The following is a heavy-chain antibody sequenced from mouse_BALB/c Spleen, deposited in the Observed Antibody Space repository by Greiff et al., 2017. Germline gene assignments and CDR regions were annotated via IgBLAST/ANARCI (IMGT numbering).Heavy chain of an antibody. V-gene: IGHV1-5*01. Sequence: EVQLQQSGTVLARPGASVKMSCKASGYTFTSYWMHWVKQRPGQGLEWIGAIYPGNSDTSYNQKFKGKAKLTAVTSTSTAYMELSSLTNEDSAVYYCTIIPFYYGSPVDYWGQGTTLTVSS. J-gene: IGHJ2*01. D-gene: IGHD1-1*01. CDR3: TIIPFYYGSPVDY. CDR1: GYTFTSYW. CDR2: IYPGNSDT.